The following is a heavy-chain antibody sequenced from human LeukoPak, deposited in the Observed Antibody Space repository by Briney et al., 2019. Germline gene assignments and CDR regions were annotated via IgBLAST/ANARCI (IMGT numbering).Heavy chain of an antibody. CDR1: GGSISSYY. D-gene: IGHD5-12*01. V-gene: IGHV4-4*07. CDR3: ARDRRQATGDWFDP. J-gene: IGHJ5*02. CDR2: IYTSGST. Sequence: PSETLSLTCTVSGGSISSYYWSWIRQPAGKGLEWNGRIYTSGSTNYNPSLKSRVTMSVDTSKNQFSLKLSSVTAADTAVYYCARDRRQATGDWFDPWGQGTLVTVSS.